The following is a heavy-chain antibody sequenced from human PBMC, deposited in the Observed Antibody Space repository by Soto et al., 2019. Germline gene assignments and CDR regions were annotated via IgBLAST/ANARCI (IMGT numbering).Heavy chain of an antibody. D-gene: IGHD6-13*01. CDR2: IYYSGST. V-gene: IGHV4-31*03. J-gene: IGHJ5*02. CDR1: GGSISSGGYY. Sequence: SETLSLTCTVSGGSISSGGYYWSWIRQHPGKGLEWIGYIYYSGSTYYNPSLKSRVTISVDTSKNQFSLKLSSVTAADTAVYYCARGGIAAAGTLNWFDPWGQGTLVTVSS. CDR3: ARGGIAAAGTLNWFDP.